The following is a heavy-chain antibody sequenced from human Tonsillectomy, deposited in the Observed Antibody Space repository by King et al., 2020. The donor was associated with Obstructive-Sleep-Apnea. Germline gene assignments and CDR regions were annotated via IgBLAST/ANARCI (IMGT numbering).Heavy chain of an antibody. J-gene: IGHJ4*02. CDR2: IYHSGIT. CDR1: GYSISSGYF. V-gene: IGHV4-38-2*02. D-gene: IGHD6-13*01. Sequence: QLQESGPGLVKPSETLSLTCTVSGYSISSGYFWGWIRQPPGKGLEWIGNIYHSGITYYNPSLKSRVTISVDTSKNQFSLKLSSVTAADTAVYYCARVEQQRIFDYWGQGTLVSVSS. CDR3: ARVEQQRIFDY.